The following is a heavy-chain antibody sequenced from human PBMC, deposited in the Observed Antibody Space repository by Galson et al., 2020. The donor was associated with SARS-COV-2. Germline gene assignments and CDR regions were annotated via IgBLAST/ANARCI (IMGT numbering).Heavy chain of an antibody. CDR2: FSSSAGRA. Sequence: GGSLRLSCAASGITFSSYAMSWVRQAPGKGLEWVSTFSSSAGRAYYADSVKGRFTISRGNSKNTLYLQMNSLRAEDTAVYYCATSDPYCRGDSCYSGFDYWGQGTLVTVSS. CDR3: ATSDPYCRGDSCYSGFDY. D-gene: IGHD2-15*01. V-gene: IGHV3-23*01. J-gene: IGHJ4*02. CDR1: GITFSSYA.